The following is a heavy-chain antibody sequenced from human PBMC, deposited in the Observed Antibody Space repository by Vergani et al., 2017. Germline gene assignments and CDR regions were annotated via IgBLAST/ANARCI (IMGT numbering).Heavy chain of an antibody. CDR3: ARLRGTTVTTPNFDY. CDR2: IYPGVSDT. Sequence: EVQLVQSGAEVKKPGESLKISCKGSGYSFTSYWIGWVRQMPGKGLEWMGIIYPGVSDTRYSPSFQGQVTISADKSISTAYLQWSSLKASDTAMYYCARLRGTTVTTPNFDYWGQGTLVTVSS. J-gene: IGHJ4*02. CDR1: GYSFTSYW. V-gene: IGHV5-51*01. D-gene: IGHD4-11*01.